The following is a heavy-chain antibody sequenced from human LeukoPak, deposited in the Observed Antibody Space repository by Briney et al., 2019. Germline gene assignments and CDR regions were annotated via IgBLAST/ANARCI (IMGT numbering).Heavy chain of an antibody. J-gene: IGHJ4*02. CDR3: ARSKRGYSGYDPFDY. D-gene: IGHD5-12*01. V-gene: IGHV4-59*01. Sequence: SETLSLTCTVSGGYISSYYWSWIRQPPGKGLEWIGYIYYSGSTNYNPSLKSRVTISVDTSKNQFSLKLSSVTAADTAVYYCARSKRGYSGYDPFDYWGQGTLVTVSS. CDR2: IYYSGST. CDR1: GGYISSYY.